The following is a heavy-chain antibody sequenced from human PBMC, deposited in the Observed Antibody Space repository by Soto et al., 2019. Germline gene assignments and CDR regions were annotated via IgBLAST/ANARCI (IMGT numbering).Heavy chain of an antibody. CDR2: MNPNSGNT. V-gene: IGHV1-8*01. D-gene: IGHD3-10*01. J-gene: IGHJ4*02. CDR3: ARGRGTPMVWGYYFDY. Sequence: ASVKVSCKASGYTFTSYDINWVRQATGQGLEWMGWMNPNSGNTGYAQKFQGRVTMTRNTSISTAYMELSSLRAEDTAVYYCARGRGTPMVWGYYFDYWGQGTPVTVSS. CDR1: GYTFTSYD.